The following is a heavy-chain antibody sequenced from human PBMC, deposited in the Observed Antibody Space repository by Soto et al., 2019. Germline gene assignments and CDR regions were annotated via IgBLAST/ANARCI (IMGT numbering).Heavy chain of an antibody. CDR2: ISYDGSNK. V-gene: IGHV3-30-3*01. CDR1: GFTFSSYA. Sequence: GGSLRLSCAASGFTFSSYAMHWVRQAPGKGLEWVAVISYDGSNKYYADSVKGRFTISRDNSKNTLYLKMNSLRAEDTAVYYCARDRGAEDCSGGSCYSGHYYYYGMDVWGQGTTVTVSS. D-gene: IGHD2-15*01. J-gene: IGHJ6*02. CDR3: ARDRGAEDCSGGSCYSGHYYYYGMDV.